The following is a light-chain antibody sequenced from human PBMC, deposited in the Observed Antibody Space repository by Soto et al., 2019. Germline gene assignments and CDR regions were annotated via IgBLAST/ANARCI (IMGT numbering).Light chain of an antibody. V-gene: IGKV1-5*03. CDR2: KAS. J-gene: IGKJ1*01. CDR3: QHYNSYSEA. Sequence: DLQMTQSPSTLSASVGDTVTITCRSSQRMSGWLAWHQQKPGKAPKLLIYKASTLKSGVPSRFSGSGSGTEFTLTISSLQPDDFATYYCQHYNSYSEAFGQGTKVDIK. CDR1: QRMSGW.